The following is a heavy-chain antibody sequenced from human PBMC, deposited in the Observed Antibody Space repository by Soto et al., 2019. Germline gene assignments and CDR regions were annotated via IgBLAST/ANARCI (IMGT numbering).Heavy chain of an antibody. CDR1: GFTVSSNY. J-gene: IGHJ4*02. Sequence: GGSLRLSCAASGFTVSSNYISWVRQAPWKGLEWVSVIYSGGITYYADSVKGRFTISRDNSKNTLYLQMNSLRAEDTAVYYCARAPSYYYDSSGYHAHDYCGQRTLVTV. V-gene: IGHV3-53*01. D-gene: IGHD3-22*01. CDR3: ARAPSYYYDSSGYHAHDY. CDR2: IYSGGIT.